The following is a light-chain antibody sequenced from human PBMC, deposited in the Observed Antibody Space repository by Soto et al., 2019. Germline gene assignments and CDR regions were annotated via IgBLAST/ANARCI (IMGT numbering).Light chain of an antibody. V-gene: IGLV1-44*01. Sequence: QLVLTQPPSASGTPGQRVTISCSGSSSNIGSKTVNWYQQLPGTAPKLLIYTNTQRPAGVPDRFSGSKSGTSASLAISGLQSEDEADYFCAAWDDSLNGYVFGSGTKVTVL. CDR3: AAWDDSLNGYV. CDR2: TNT. CDR1: SSNIGSKT. J-gene: IGLJ1*01.